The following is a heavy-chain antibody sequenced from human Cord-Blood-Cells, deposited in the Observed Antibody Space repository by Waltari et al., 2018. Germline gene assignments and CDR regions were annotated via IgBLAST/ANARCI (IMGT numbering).Heavy chain of an antibody. J-gene: IGHJ6*02. Sequence: EVQLVESGGGLVQPGGSLRLSCAASGFTFSSYWMSWVRQAPGKGLEWVANIKQDGREKYYVDSVKGRFTISRDNAKNSLYLQMNSLRAEDTAVYYCARDRPRYDFWSGYYYYYYGMDVWGQGTTVTVSS. CDR1: GFTFSSYW. CDR2: IKQDGREK. D-gene: IGHD3-3*01. CDR3: ARDRPRYDFWSGYYYYYYGMDV. V-gene: IGHV3-7*01.